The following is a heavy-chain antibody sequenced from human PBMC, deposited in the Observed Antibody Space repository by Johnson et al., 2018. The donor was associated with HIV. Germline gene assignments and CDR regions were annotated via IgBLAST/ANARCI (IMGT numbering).Heavy chain of an antibody. V-gene: IGHV3-30*02. CDR3: ATRDPTYRPGVFDI. CDR2: IRYDGTSE. CDR1: GFTFSSYG. Sequence: QVQLVESGGGVVQPGGSLRLSCAASGFTFSSYGMHWVRQAPGKGLEWVAFIRYDGTSEYSADSVKGRFTISRDNSKNTLSLQINSLRAEDTAVYYCATRDPTYRPGVFDIWGQGTMVTVSS. D-gene: IGHD2-8*01. J-gene: IGHJ3*02.